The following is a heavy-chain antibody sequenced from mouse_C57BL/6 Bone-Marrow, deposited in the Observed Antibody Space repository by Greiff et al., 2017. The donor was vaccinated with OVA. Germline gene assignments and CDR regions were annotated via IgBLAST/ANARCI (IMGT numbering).Heavy chain of an antibody. CDR1: GFTFSDYG. CDR2: ISRGSSTI. CDR3: ARKESYYCSSLFAY. Sequence: EVKLMESGGGLVKPGGSLKLSCAASGFTFSDYGMHWVRQAPEKGLEWVAYISRGSSTIYYADPVKGRFTITRDNTKNTLFLKMASLMSEETAMYYGARKESYYCSSLFAYWGQGTLVTVSA. V-gene: IGHV5-17*01. J-gene: IGHJ3*01. D-gene: IGHD1-1*01.